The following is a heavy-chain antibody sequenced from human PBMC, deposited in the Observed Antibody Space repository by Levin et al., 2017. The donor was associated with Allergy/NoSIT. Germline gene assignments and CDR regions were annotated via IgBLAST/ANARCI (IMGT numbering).Heavy chain of an antibody. Sequence: ASVKVSCKASGYTFIAYYIHWVRQAPGQGLEWMGWINPSNGATNFAQNFQGRVTMTRDTSISTAYMEVSRLGSDDTAVYYCAREGGWYDYWGQGTLVTVSS. CDR1: GYTFIAYY. CDR3: AREGGWYDY. J-gene: IGHJ4*02. CDR2: INPSNGAT. V-gene: IGHV1-2*02. D-gene: IGHD6-19*01.